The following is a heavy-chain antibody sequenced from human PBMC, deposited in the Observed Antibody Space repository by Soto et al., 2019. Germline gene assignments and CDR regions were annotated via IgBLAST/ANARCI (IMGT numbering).Heavy chain of an antibody. J-gene: IGHJ4*02. Sequence: QVQLVQSGAEVKKPGASVKVSCKASGYTFTNYAFSWVRQAPGQGLEWMGWISAYNGNRNYPQKVQGRVTMTTDTSTSTAYVELRSLRSDDTAVYYCARDLAAAGPFDCWGQGTLVTVSS. CDR2: ISAYNGNR. V-gene: IGHV1-18*01. CDR1: GYTFTNYA. CDR3: ARDLAAAGPFDC. D-gene: IGHD6-13*01.